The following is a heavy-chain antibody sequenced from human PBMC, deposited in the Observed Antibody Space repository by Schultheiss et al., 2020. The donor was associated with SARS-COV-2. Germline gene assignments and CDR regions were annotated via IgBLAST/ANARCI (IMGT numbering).Heavy chain of an antibody. J-gene: IGHJ6*02. CDR1: GFTFSNSD. CDR3: ARARGETRGYYYYGMDV. Sequence: GGSLRLSCAASGFTFSNSDMNWVRQAPGKGLEWVSGVSWNGSRTHYADSVKGRFTISRDNAKNSLYLQMNSLRAEDTAVYYCARARGETRGYYYYGMDVWGQGTTVTVS. D-gene: IGHD3-16*01. V-gene: IGHV3-19*01. CDR2: VSWNGSRT.